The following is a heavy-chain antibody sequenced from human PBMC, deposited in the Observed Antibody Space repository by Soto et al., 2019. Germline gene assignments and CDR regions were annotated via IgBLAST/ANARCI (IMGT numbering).Heavy chain of an antibody. CDR3: SRVVPC. V-gene: IGHV4-30-2*01. Sequence: SETLSLTCSVSGGSVNSGGYSWSWIRQPPGKGLEWIGFISPSGSPAYNPSLKSRVTISVDRSNNQISLELSSVTAADTAVYYCSRVVPCWGQGTPVTVSS. J-gene: IGHJ4*02. CDR1: GGSVNSGGYS. CDR2: ISPSGSP. D-gene: IGHD3-10*02.